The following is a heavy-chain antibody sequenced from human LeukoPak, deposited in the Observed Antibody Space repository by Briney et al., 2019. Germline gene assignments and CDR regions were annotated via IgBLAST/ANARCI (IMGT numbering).Heavy chain of an antibody. V-gene: IGHV4-34*01. CDR3: ARRGIAARRYYYYYMDV. CDR1: GGSFSGYY. CDR2: IKHSGST. J-gene: IGHJ6*03. Sequence: PSETLSLTCAVYGGSFSGYYWSWIRQPPGKGLEWIGEIKHSGSTNYNPSLKSRVTISVDTSKNQFSLKLSSVTAADTAVYYCARRGIAARRYYYYYMDVWGKGTTVTVSS. D-gene: IGHD6-6*01.